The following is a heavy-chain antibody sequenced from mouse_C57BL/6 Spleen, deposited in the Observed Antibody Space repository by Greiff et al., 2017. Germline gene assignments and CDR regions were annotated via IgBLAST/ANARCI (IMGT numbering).Heavy chain of an antibody. J-gene: IGHJ2*01. CDR1: GYTFTSYW. D-gene: IGHD4-1*01. V-gene: IGHV1-69*01. CDR3: AKLGQGTYYFDY. CDR2: IDPSDSYT. Sequence: QVQLKQPGAELVMPGASVKLSCKASGYTFTSYWMHWVKQRPGHGLEWIGEIDPSDSYTNYNQKFKGKSTLTVDKSSSTAYMQLSSLTSEDSAVYYCAKLGQGTYYFDYWGQGTTLTVSS.